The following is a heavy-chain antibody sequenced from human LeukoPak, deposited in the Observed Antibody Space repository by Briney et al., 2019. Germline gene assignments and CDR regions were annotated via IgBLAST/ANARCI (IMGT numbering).Heavy chain of an antibody. CDR1: GGSFTTYY. V-gene: IGHV4-34*01. Sequence: SETLSLTCAVYGGSFTTYYWSWIRQPPGKGLEWIGEINHNEFTNYNPSLKNRVTITIDTSKKQFSLRLTSVTVADTAVYYCARGSGGYLPRQYFQHWGQGTLVTVSS. J-gene: IGHJ1*01. D-gene: IGHD3-22*01. CDR2: INHNEFT. CDR3: ARGSGGYLPRQYFQH.